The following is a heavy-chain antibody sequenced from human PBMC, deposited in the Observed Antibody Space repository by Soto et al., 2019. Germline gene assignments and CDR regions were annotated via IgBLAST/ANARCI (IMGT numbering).Heavy chain of an antibody. V-gene: IGHV3-11*03. CDR3: AKIMLPVTTGASDF. CDR1: GFSFSTDA. D-gene: IGHD3-16*01. CDR2: ISSGSTYA. Sequence: GGSLRLSCAASGFSFSTDAMSWIRQPPGKGLEWVSYISSGSTYAYSADSFKGRFTISRDNANNSLYLQMNSLKAEDTAVYYCAKIMLPVTTGASDFWGQGTMVTVS. J-gene: IGHJ3*01.